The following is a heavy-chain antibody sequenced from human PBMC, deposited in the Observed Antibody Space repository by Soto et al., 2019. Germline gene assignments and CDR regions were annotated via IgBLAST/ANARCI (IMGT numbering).Heavy chain of an antibody. CDR1: GFTFSSYG. J-gene: IGHJ4*02. V-gene: IGHV3-23*01. D-gene: IGHD6-13*01. CDR3: AKQAPYSNSWYEIDH. Sequence: EVQLLESGGGLVQPGGSLRLSCAASGFTFSSYGINWVRQAPGKGLEWVSGISGRGDSTHYADSAKGRFTIARDNSKNALYLQMNSLRAEDTAVYYCAKQAPYSNSWYEIDHWGQGTLVTVSS. CDR2: ISGRGDST.